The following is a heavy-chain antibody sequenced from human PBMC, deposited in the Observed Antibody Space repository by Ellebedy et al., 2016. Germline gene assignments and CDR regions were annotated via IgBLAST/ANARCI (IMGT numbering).Heavy chain of an antibody. J-gene: IGHJ6*02. CDR2: IIPIFGTA. CDR1: GGTFSSYA. Sequence: SVKVSCXASGGTFSSYAISWVRQAPGQGLEWMGGIIPIFGTANYAQKFQGRVTITADKSTSTAYMELSSLRSEDTAVYYCARVGLGGPASYYYGMDVWGQGTTVTVSS. CDR3: ARVGLGGPASYYYGMDV. V-gene: IGHV1-69*06. D-gene: IGHD3-16*01.